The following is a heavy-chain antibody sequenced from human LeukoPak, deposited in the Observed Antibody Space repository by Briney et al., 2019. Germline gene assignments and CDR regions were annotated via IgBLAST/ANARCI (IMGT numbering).Heavy chain of an antibody. CDR2: ISAYNGNT. J-gene: IGHJ4*02. CDR1: GYTFTSYG. Sequence: ASVKVSCKASGYTFTSYGISWVRQAPGQGLEWMRWISAYNGNTNYAQKLQGRVTMTTDTSTSTAYMELRSLRSDDTAVYYCARGLNYDFWSGYYLDYWGQGTLVTVSS. V-gene: IGHV1-18*01. CDR3: ARGLNYDFWSGYYLDY. D-gene: IGHD3-3*01.